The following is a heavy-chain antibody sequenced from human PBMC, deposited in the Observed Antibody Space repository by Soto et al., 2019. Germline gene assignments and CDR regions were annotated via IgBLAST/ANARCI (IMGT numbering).Heavy chain of an antibody. D-gene: IGHD1-26*01. CDR1: TFSLYS. CDR3: TRDEGGSYDSWFHP. CDR2: ISSGAAYI. J-gene: IGHJ5*02. V-gene: IGHV3-21*01. Sequence: EVQVLESGGGLVKPGGSLTLSCNFTFSLYSMNWVRQAPGKGLEWVASISSGAAYIKYADSVQGRFTISRDNAKSSVSLQMSSLRVEDTAVYFCTRDEGGSYDSWFHPWGQGTQVTVSA.